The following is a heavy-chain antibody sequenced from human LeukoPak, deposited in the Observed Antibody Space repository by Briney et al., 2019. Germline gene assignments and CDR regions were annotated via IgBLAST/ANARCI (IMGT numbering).Heavy chain of an antibody. CDR3: ATGLLLFDY. CDR2: FDPEDGET. J-gene: IGHJ4*02. CDR1: GYTLTELS. D-gene: IGHD3-10*01. V-gene: IGHV1-24*01. Sequence: ASVKVSCKVSGYTLTELSMHWVRQAPGKGLEWMGGFDPEDGETIYAQKFQGRVTITEDTFTDTAYMELSSLRSEDTAVYYCATGLLLFDYWGQGTLVTVSS.